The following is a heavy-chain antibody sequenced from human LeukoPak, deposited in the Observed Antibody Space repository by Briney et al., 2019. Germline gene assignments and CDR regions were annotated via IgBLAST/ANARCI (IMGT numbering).Heavy chain of an antibody. CDR1: GASYNAYY. D-gene: IGHD3-3*01. J-gene: IGHJ4*02. CDR2: IDHRGTA. V-gene: IGHV4-34*01. CDR3: AVGITILGVAASFDS. Sequence: SETLSLTCAVYGASYNAYYWSWIRQPPGKGLEWIGDIDHRGTATYNPSLKSRLSISADASKNQFSLKLNSVTGADTAVYYCAVGITILGVAASFDSWGQGNLVIVSS.